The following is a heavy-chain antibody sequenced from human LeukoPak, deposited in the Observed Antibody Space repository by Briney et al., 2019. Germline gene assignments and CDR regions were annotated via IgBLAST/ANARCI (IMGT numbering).Heavy chain of an antibody. Sequence: NPSEALSLTCAVYGGSFSGYYWSWIRQPPGQGLEWIGEINHSESTNYNPSLNSRGPISVDTSTNHFSLTLSSVTAADTAVYYCAGGGRRITIFGVVIPYYFDYWGQGTLVTVSS. CDR3: AGGGRRITIFGVVIPYYFDY. V-gene: IGHV4-34*01. CDR2: INHSEST. CDR1: GGSFSGYY. J-gene: IGHJ4*02. D-gene: IGHD3-3*01.